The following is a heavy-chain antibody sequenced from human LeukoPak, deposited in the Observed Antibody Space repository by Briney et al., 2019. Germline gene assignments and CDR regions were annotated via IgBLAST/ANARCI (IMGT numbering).Heavy chain of an antibody. D-gene: IGHD2-8*01. CDR1: GFSLSAYN. J-gene: IGHJ4*02. CDR3: ARATYGANGVVES. CDR2: ISSSSATI. Sequence: QPGGSLRLSCEGSGFSLSAYNMNWVRQAPGKGLESVSYISSSSATIFYADSVKGRFTISRDNAKNSLYLQMNSLRPEDTAVYFCARATYGANGVVESWGQGTLVTVSS. V-gene: IGHV3-48*01.